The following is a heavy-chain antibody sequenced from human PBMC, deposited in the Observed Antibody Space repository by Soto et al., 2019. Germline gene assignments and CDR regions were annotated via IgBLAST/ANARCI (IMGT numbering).Heavy chain of an antibody. CDR1: GYSFTCFW. V-gene: IGHV5-51*01. CDR2: IYVDDSET. CDR3: ARGDRGEY. Sequence: PGESPKISCKGFGYSFTCFWIAWVRQMPGKGLEWMGIIYVDDSETRYSPSFQGQVTISADKSINAAYLQWSSLKASDTAMYYCARGDRGEYWGQGTLVTVSS. J-gene: IGHJ4*02. D-gene: IGHD2-21*02.